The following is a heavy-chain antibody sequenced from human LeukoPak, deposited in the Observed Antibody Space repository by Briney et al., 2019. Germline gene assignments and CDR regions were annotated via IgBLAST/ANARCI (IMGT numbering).Heavy chain of an antibody. Sequence: QPGGSLRLSCAASGFTFSSYGMHWVRQAPGKGLEWVADIWYDGSNKYYADSVKGRFTISRDNSKDTLYLQMNSLRAEDTAVYYCGKDPHRLRRSTDAFDIWGQGTMVNGSS. V-gene: IGHV3-33*06. D-gene: IGHD4-17*01. CDR2: IWYDGSNK. J-gene: IGHJ3*02. CDR3: GKDPHRLRRSTDAFDI. CDR1: GFTFSSYG.